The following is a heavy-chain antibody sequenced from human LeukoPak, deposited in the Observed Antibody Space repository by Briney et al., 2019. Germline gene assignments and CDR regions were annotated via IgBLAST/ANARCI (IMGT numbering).Heavy chain of an antibody. J-gene: IGHJ4*02. V-gene: IGHV1-2*02. Sequence: ASVKVSCKASGYTFTGYYMHWVRQAPGQGLEWMGWINPNSGGTNYAQKFQGRVTMTRDTSISTAYMELSRLRSDDTAVYYCARELGYCSSTSCLAEDYWGQGTLVTVSS. D-gene: IGHD2-2*01. CDR2: INPNSGGT. CDR1: GYTFTGYY. CDR3: ARELGYCSSTSCLAEDY.